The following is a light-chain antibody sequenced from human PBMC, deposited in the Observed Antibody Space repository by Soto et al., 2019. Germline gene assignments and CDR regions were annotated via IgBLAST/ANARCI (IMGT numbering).Light chain of an antibody. CDR1: QSVRSY. J-gene: IGKJ1*01. V-gene: IGKV3-11*01. CDR2: DAS. CDR3: QQRGNWPPTWT. Sequence: IVLTQSPATLSLSPGERATLSCRASQSVRSYLAWYQQKPGQPPRLVIFDASNRAAGIPARFSGSGSGTDFTLIISSLEPEDSGVYYCQQRGNWPPTWTFGQGTKVDIK.